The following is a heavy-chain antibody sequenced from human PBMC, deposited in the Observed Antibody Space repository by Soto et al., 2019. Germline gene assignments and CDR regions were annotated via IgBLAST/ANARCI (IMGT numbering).Heavy chain of an antibody. CDR3: AREYGSGSYYNLGYYYYYGMDV. CDR2: IYYSGST. V-gene: IGHV4-30-4*01. Sequence: SETLSLTCTVSGGSISSGDYYWSWIRQPPGKGLEWIGYIYYSGSTYYNPSLKSRVTISVDTSKNQFSLKLSSVAAADTAVYYCAREYGSGSYYNLGYYYYYGMDVWGQGTTVTVSS. J-gene: IGHJ6*02. D-gene: IGHD3-10*01. CDR1: GGSISSGDYY.